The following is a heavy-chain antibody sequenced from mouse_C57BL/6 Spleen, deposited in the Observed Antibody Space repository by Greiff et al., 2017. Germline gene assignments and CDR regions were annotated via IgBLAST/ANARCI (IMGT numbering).Heavy chain of an antibody. CDR3: ARAGDYDAWFAY. J-gene: IGHJ3*01. CDR1: GYSITSGYY. CDR2: ISYDGSN. D-gene: IGHD2-4*01. V-gene: IGHV3-6*01. Sequence: EVQLQQSGPGLVKPSQSLSLTCSVTGYSITSGYYWNWIRQFPGNKLEWMGYISYDGSNNYNPSLKNRISITRDTSKNQFFLKLNSVTTEDTATYYCARAGDYDAWFAYWDQGTLVTVSA.